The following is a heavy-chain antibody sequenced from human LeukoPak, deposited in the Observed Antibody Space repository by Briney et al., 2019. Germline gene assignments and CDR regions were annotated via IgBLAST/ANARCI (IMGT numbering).Heavy chain of an antibody. CDR3: VRARTVRDPYYYYGMDV. J-gene: IGHJ6*02. D-gene: IGHD1-1*01. Sequence: SQTLSLTCAISGDSVSSNSAGWDWIRQSPSRGLEWLGRTYYRSKWYNDYAVSVKSRITINPDTSKNQFSLQLNSVTPEDTAVYYCVRARTVRDPYYYYGMDVWGQGTTVTVSS. V-gene: IGHV6-1*01. CDR2: TYYRSKWYN. CDR1: GDSVSSNSAG.